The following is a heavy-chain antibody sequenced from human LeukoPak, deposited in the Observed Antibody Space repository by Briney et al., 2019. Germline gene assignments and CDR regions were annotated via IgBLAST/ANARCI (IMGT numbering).Heavy chain of an antibody. Sequence: GGSLRLSCAASGFTFNNYAMYWVRQAPGKGLEWVALISYDGSNKYYADSVQGRFTISRDNSKSTLYLQMNSLRAEDTAVYYCAKDRYSGLNTIDYWGQGTLVTVSS. CDR1: GFTFNNYA. CDR2: ISYDGSNK. D-gene: IGHD6-13*01. CDR3: AKDRYSGLNTIDY. J-gene: IGHJ4*02. V-gene: IGHV3-30-3*01.